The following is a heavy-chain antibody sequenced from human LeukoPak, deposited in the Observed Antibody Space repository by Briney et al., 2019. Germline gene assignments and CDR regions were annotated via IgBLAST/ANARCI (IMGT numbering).Heavy chain of an antibody. CDR3: ARDTLGEGEDANYAVYYFDY. D-gene: IGHD4/OR15-4a*01. J-gene: IGHJ4*02. Sequence: GGSLRLSCAASGFTFSSYSMNWVRQAPGKGLEWVSYISSSISSIYYADSVKGRFTISRDNAKNSLCLQMNSLRAEDTAVYYCARDTLGEGEDANYAVYYFDYWGQGTPVTVSS. V-gene: IGHV3-48*01. CDR1: GFTFSSYS. CDR2: ISSSISSI.